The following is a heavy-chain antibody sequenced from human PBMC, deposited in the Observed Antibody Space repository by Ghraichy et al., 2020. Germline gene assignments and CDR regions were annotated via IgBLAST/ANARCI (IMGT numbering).Heavy chain of an antibody. CDR2: IIPIFGTA. Sequence: SVKVSCKASGGTFSSYAISWVRQAPGQGLEWMGGIIPIFGTANYAQKFQGRVTITADEYTSTAYMELSSLRSEDTAVYYCARGETGTTGPVDYYYGMDVWGQGTTVTVSS. V-gene: IGHV1-69*13. D-gene: IGHD1-7*01. CDR1: GGTFSSYA. J-gene: IGHJ6*02. CDR3: ARGETGTTGPVDYYYGMDV.